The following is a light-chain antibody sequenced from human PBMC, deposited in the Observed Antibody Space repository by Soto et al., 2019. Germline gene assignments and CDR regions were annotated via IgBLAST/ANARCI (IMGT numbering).Light chain of an antibody. CDR2: DAS. CDR3: QQYNDWPPIT. V-gene: IGKV3-15*01. J-gene: IGKJ5*01. Sequence: LVMTPSPATLSVSSGNVVTLARRTSQSVSTNLAWYQQKPGQAPRLLIYDASTRATGFPARFSGSGSGTEFSLTISSLQSEDFAVYYCQQYNDWPPITFGQGRRLEIK. CDR1: QSVSTN.